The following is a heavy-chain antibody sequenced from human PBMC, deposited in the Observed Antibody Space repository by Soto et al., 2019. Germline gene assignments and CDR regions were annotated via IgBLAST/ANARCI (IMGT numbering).Heavy chain of an antibody. Sequence: EVQLLESGGGLVQPGGSLRLSCAASGFTFSRYAMSWVRQAPGKGLAWVSAISGSGGSTYYADSVKGRFTISRDNSKNTLYLQMNSLRAEDTAVYYCAKREQFAYYYGMDVWGQGTTVTVSS. D-gene: IGHD3-16*01. CDR3: AKREQFAYYYGMDV. CDR1: GFTFSRYA. V-gene: IGHV3-23*01. CDR2: ISGSGGST. J-gene: IGHJ6*02.